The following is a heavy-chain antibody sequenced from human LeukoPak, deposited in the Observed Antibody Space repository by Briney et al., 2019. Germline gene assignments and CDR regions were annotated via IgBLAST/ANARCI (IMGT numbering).Heavy chain of an antibody. CDR3: ARIDYDSSGSSD. CDR1: GYTFTSYD. V-gene: IGHV1-8*03. Sequence: ASVKVSCKASGYTFTSYDINWVRQATGPGLEWMGWMNPNSGNTGYAQKFQGRVTITRSTSISTAYMELSSLRSEDTAVYYCARIDYDSSGSSDWGQGTLVTVSS. CDR2: MNPNSGNT. D-gene: IGHD3-22*01. J-gene: IGHJ4*02.